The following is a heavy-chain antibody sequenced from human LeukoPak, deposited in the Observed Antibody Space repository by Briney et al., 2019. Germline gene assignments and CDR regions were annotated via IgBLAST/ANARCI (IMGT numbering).Heavy chain of an antibody. Sequence: SETLSFTCAGSGDSITSHSWWSWVRQPPGEGLEWIREVLHGGASNCGPTLESRVTISVDKSKTRCSLNLRSVTAADTATYYCASHVTVLGTRGFDFWGRGTLVTVS. J-gene: IGHJ4*02. D-gene: IGHD6-19*01. CDR3: ASHVTVLGTRGFDF. CDR1: GDSITSHSW. V-gene: IGHV4-4*02. CDR2: VLHGGAS.